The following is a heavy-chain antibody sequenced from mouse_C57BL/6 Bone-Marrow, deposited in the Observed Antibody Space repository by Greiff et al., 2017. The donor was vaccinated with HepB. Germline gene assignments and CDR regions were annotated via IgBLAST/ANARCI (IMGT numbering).Heavy chain of an antibody. V-gene: IGHV1-15*01. CDR3: TRVDSNYPYYFDY. CDR1: GYTFTDYE. CDR2: IDPETGGT. D-gene: IGHD2-5*01. J-gene: IGHJ2*01. Sequence: QVQLQQSGAELVRPGASVTLSCKASGYTFTDYEMHWVKQTPVHGLEWIGAIDPETGGTAYNQKFKGKAILTADKSSSTAYIELRSLTSEDSAVYYCTRVDSNYPYYFDYWGQGTTLTVSS.